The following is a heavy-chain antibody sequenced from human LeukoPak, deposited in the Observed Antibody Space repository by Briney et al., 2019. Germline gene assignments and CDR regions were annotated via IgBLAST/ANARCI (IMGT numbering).Heavy chain of an antibody. CDR3: ARSVEGYCSGGSCYSYSYYMDV. D-gene: IGHD2-15*01. CDR2: IYYSGST. CDR1: GGSISSYY. Sequence: PSETLSLTCTVSGGSISSYYWSWIRQPPGKGLEWIGYIYYSGSTNYNPSLKSRVTISVDTSKNQFSLKLSSVTAADTAVYYCARSVEGYCSGGSCYSYSYYMDVWGKGTTVTVSS. V-gene: IGHV4-59*01. J-gene: IGHJ6*03.